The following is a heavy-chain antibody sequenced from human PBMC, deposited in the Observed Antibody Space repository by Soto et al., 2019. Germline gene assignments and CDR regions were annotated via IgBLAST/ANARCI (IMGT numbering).Heavy chain of an antibody. CDR3: ARLPPPAYELNRLPEKFDY. CDR2: IYWDDDK. D-gene: IGHD2-21*02. J-gene: IGHJ4*02. Sequence: QITVKESGLTLVKPTETLTLTCTFSGFSLSTNGMGVGWIRQPPGKALEWLALIYWDDDKRYSPSLRSRLTIIKDTSKNQVDLTMTNMHPVDTCTYYCARLPPPAYELNRLPEKFDYWGQGTLVTVSS. CDR1: GFSLSTNGMG. V-gene: IGHV2-5*02.